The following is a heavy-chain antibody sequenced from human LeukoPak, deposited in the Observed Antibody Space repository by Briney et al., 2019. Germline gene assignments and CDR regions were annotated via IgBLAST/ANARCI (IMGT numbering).Heavy chain of an antibody. CDR1: GYTFTSYA. CDR3: ARGSLPAAGLRISDY. V-gene: IGHV1-3*01. J-gene: IGHJ4*02. D-gene: IGHD2-2*01. CDR2: INAGNGNT. Sequence: ASVKDSCKASGYTFTSYAMHWVRQAPGQRLEWMGWINAGNGNTKYSQKFQGRVTITRDTSASTAYMELSSLRSEDTAVYYCARGSLPAAGLRISDYWGQGTLVTVSS.